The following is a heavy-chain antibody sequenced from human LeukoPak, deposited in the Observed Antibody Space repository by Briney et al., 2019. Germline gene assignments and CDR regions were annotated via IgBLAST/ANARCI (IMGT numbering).Heavy chain of an antibody. CDR3: ARRGYGSSGYTNWFDP. V-gene: IGHV3-48*02. Sequence: GGSLRLSCAASGFTFSSYSMNWVRQAPGKGPEWISYTSSSSSTIYSADSVKGRFTISRDNAKNSLYLQMNSLRDEDTAVYYCARRGYGSSGYTNWFDPWGQGTLVTVSS. CDR2: TSSSSSTI. CDR1: GFTFSSYS. D-gene: IGHD3-22*01. J-gene: IGHJ5*02.